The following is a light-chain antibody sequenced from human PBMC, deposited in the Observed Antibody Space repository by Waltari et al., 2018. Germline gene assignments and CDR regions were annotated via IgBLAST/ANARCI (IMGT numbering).Light chain of an antibody. J-gene: IGLJ1*01. V-gene: IGLV2-14*01. CDR1: SSDGGGYNY. CDR3: SSYTSRSISWV. CDR2: EVT. Sequence: QSALTQPASVSGSPGQSITISCTGTSSDGGGYNYVSWYQQHPGKAPKLMIYEVTNRPSGISSRFSGSKSGNTASLTISGLQAEDEADYYCSSYTSRSISWVFGTGTKVTVL.